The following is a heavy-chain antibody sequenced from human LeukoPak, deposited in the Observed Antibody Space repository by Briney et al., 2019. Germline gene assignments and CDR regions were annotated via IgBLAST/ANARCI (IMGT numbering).Heavy chain of an antibody. V-gene: IGHV3-48*02. CDR2: ISLGGGTI. J-gene: IGHJ4*02. Sequence: GGSLRLSCAASGFTFSSYSMNWVRQAPGKGLEWVSYISLGGGTIYYAGSVRGRFTVSRDDAGSSLYLQMYSLRDEDTAVYYCARILGYTLDYWGQGTLVTVSS. CDR3: ARILGYTLDY. CDR1: GFTFSSYS. D-gene: IGHD6-13*01.